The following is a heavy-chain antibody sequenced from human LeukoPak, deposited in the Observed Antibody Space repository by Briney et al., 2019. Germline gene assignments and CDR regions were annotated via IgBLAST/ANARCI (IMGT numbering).Heavy chain of an antibody. CDR2: IWYDGSNK. V-gene: IGHV3-33*06. Sequence: TGGSLRLSCAASGFTFSNYAMHWVRQAPGKGLEWVAIIWYDGSNKYYGDSVKGRFTISRDNSKNTLYLQMNSLRVEDTAVYYCAKSGYSSGFNWSDPWGQGTLVTVSS. D-gene: IGHD3-22*01. CDR1: GFTFSNYA. J-gene: IGHJ5*02. CDR3: AKSGYSSGFNWSDP.